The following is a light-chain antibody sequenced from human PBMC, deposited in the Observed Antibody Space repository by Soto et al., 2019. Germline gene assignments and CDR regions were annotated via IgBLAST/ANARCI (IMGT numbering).Light chain of an antibody. J-gene: IGKJ5*01. V-gene: IGKV1-5*03. Sequence: DIQMTQSPSTLSGSVGDRVTITCRASQTISSWLAWYQQKPGKAPKLLIYKASTLKSGVPSRFSGSGSGTEFTLTISSLQSEDFAVYYCQQYNNWPITFGPGTRLEI. CDR2: KAS. CDR1: QTISSW. CDR3: QQYNNWPIT.